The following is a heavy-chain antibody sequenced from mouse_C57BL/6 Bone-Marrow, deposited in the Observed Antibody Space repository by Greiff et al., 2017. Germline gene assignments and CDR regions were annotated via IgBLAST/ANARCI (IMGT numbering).Heavy chain of an antibody. CDR1: GYAFTNYL. CDR3: ARGDYYYGSSDY. J-gene: IGHJ2*01. Sequence: VKLQESGAELVRPGTSVKVSCKASGYAFTNYLIEWVKQRPGQGLEWIGVINPGSGGTNYNEKFKGKATLTADKSSSTAYMQLSSLTSEDSAVYFCARGDYYYGSSDYWGQGTTLTVSS. D-gene: IGHD1-1*01. CDR2: INPGSGGT. V-gene: IGHV1-54*01.